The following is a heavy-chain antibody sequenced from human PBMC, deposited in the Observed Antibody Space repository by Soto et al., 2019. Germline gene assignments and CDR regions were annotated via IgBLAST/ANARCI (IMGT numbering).Heavy chain of an antibody. CDR1: GGSIGRYY. CDR2: IFSSGST. D-gene: IGHD3-3*01. Sequence: SVTRSHTCTVAGGSIGRYYLLLLRPAPGRGLEWIGNIFSSGSTNYNPSLKSRVAISVDTSKNQVSLKLNAVTTADTAVYYCAREYYDFWSVTYSYYGLDVWGQGTTVTGSS. CDR3: AREYYDFWSVTYSYYGLDV. V-gene: IGHV4-59*01. J-gene: IGHJ6*02.